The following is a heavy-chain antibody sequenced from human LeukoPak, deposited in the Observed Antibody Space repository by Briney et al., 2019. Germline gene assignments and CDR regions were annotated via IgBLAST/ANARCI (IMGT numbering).Heavy chain of an antibody. CDR2: VKKDASEM. CDR3: ASGGGWVFFN. V-gene: IGHV3-7*01. J-gene: IGHJ4*02. CDR1: GFTFSNNW. Sequence: PGGSLRLSCAASGFTFSNNWMTWVRQAPGKGLEWVASVKKDASEMYYVDSVKGRFTISRDNAKNSLYLQMSSLRVEDTAVYYCASGGGWVFFNWGQGTLVTVSS. D-gene: IGHD6-19*01.